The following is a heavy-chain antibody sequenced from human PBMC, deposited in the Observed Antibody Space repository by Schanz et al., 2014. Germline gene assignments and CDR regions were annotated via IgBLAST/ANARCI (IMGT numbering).Heavy chain of an antibody. CDR3: ARDAVALVPEYFMDV. V-gene: IGHV3-33*05. CDR2: ISFDGRNT. CDR1: GFTFSSYG. D-gene: IGHD2-15*01. Sequence: QVQLVESGGGVVQPGRSLRLSCAASGFTFSSYGMHWVRQAPGKGLEWVGFISFDGRNTGYAHSVKGRFTISRDNSMNTLHLQMDGLRVEDTAVYYCARDAVALVPEYFMDVWGKGTPVTVSS. J-gene: IGHJ6*03.